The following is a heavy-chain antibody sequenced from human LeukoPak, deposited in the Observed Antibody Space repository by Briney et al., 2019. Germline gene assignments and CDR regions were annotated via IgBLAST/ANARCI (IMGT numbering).Heavy chain of an antibody. CDR3: ARGYGSYVYNWFDP. D-gene: IGHD2-15*01. CDR1: GGSIKSSSHY. J-gene: IGHJ5*02. CDR2: IYYSGST. Sequence: SETLSLTCTVSGGSIKSSSHYWGWVRQSPGKGLEWIGTIYYSGSTYYNPSLKSRVTISVDTSKNQFSLKLSSVTAADTAVYYCARGYGSYVYNWFDPWGQGTLVTVSS. V-gene: IGHV4-39*07.